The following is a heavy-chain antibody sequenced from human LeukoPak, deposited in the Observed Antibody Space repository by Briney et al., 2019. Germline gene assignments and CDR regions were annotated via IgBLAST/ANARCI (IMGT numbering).Heavy chain of an antibody. CDR3: TAAGTFDFDY. V-gene: IGHV3-33*01. CDR2: IWYVGSNK. Sequence: GGSLRLSCAASGFTFSSYGMHWVRQAPGKGLEWVAVIWYVGSNKYYADSVKGRFTISRDNSKNTLYLQMNSLRAEDTAVYYCTAAGTFDFDYWGQGALVTVSS. D-gene: IGHD6-13*01. J-gene: IGHJ4*02. CDR1: GFTFSSYG.